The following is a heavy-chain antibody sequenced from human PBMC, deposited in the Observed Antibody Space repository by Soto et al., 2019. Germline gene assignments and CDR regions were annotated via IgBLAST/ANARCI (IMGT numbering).Heavy chain of an antibody. CDR1: VGSISSCGYY. V-gene: IGHV4-31*03. J-gene: IGHJ3*02. CDR2: IYYSGST. D-gene: IGHD3-10*01. Sequence: SEPLSRTCTVSVGSISSCGYYWSWILHHPGKGLEWIGYIYYSGSTYYNPSLKSRVTISVDTSKNQFSLKLSSVTAADTAVYYCARWFGEPADAFDIWGQGTMVTVSS. CDR3: ARWFGEPADAFDI.